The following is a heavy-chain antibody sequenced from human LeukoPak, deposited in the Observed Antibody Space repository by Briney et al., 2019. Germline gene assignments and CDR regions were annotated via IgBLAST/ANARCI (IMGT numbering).Heavy chain of an antibody. D-gene: IGHD3-9*01. CDR2: ISSNGGST. Sequence: PGGSLRLSCAASGFTVSSNYMSWVRQAPGKGLEYVSAISSNGGSTYYANSVKGRFTISRDNSKNTLYLQMGSLRAEDMAVYYCARGFRSDYDILTGPLFDYWGQGTLVTVSS. J-gene: IGHJ4*02. V-gene: IGHV3-64*01. CDR3: ARGFRSDYDILTGPLFDY. CDR1: GFTVSSNY.